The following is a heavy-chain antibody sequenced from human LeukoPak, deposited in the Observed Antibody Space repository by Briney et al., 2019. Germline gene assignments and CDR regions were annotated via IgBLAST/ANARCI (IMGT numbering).Heavy chain of an antibody. Sequence: GGSLRLSCAASGFTFSSYEMNWVRQAPGKGLEWASYISSSGSTIYCADSVKGRFTISRDNAKNSLYLQMNSLRAEDTAVYYCAREHILTGYNEDYWGQGTLVTVSS. J-gene: IGHJ4*02. CDR1: GFTFSSYE. CDR3: AREHILTGYNEDY. CDR2: ISSSGSTI. D-gene: IGHD3-9*01. V-gene: IGHV3-48*03.